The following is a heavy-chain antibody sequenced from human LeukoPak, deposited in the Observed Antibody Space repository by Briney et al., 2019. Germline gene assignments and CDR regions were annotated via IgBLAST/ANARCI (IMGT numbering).Heavy chain of an antibody. Sequence: PGGSLRLSCAASVFTLSCYWMSWVRQAPGKGLEWVANIKEDGSEKYYVDSLKGRFTISRDNAKNSLYLQMNSLRGEDTAVYYCVRDDSRYSGSPDFRGQGTLVTVSS. CDR2: IKEDGSEK. V-gene: IGHV3-7*01. CDR1: VFTLSCYW. D-gene: IGHD1-26*01. J-gene: IGHJ4*02. CDR3: VRDDSRYSGSPDF.